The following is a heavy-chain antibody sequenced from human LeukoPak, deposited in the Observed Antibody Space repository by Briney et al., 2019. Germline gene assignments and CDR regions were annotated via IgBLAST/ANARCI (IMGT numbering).Heavy chain of an antibody. J-gene: IGHJ4*02. V-gene: IGHV3-66*01. Sequence: GGSLRLSCAASGFIVNNNYIIWVRQAPGKGLEWVSVIFSGGSTYYADSVKGRFTISRDNSKNTVYLQMNSLRAEDTAVYYCAREGPYGGNSFDYWGQGTLVTVSS. D-gene: IGHD4-23*01. CDR3: AREGPYGGNSFDY. CDR1: GFIVNNNY. CDR2: IFSGGST.